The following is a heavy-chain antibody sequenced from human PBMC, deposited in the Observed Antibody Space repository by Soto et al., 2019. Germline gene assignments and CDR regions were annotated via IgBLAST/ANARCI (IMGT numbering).Heavy chain of an antibody. J-gene: IGHJ3*02. CDR1: GFTFSSYA. CDR3: AKRGRWLQSNRAFDI. Sequence: PGGSLRLSCAASGFTFSSYAMSWVRQAPGKGLEWVSAISGSGGSTYYAGSVKGRFTISRDNSKNTLYLQMNSLRAEDTAVYYCAKRGRWLQSNRAFDIWGQGTMVTVSS. CDR2: ISGSGGST. V-gene: IGHV3-23*01. D-gene: IGHD5-12*01.